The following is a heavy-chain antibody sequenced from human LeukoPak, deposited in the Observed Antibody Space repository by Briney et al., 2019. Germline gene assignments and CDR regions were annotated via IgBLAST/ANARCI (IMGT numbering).Heavy chain of an antibody. V-gene: IGHV3-30-3*01. J-gene: IGHJ4*02. CDR1: GFIFSSYA. CDR2: LSYDGSNR. D-gene: IGHD2-15*01. Sequence: GGSLRLSCAASGFIFSSYAMYWVREAPGKGLEGGAVLSYDGSNRYYADYVKGRFTISRATSGNTLLLPMNSLRAEDTAAYYCARAREAVYSYFDYWGQGTLVTVSS. CDR3: ARAREAVYSYFDY.